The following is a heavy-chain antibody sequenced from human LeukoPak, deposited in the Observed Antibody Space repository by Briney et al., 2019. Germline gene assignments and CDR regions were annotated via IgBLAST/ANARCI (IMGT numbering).Heavy chain of an antibody. Sequence: PSETLSLTCAVYGGSFSGYYWSWIRQPPGKGLEWIGEINHSGSTNYNPSLKSRVTISVDTSKNQFSLKLSSVTAADTAVYYCAGGYSSGHGDNWFDPWGQGTLVTVSS. V-gene: IGHV4-34*01. CDR2: INHSGST. CDR3: AGGYSSGHGDNWFDP. D-gene: IGHD6-19*01. J-gene: IGHJ5*02. CDR1: GGSFSGYY.